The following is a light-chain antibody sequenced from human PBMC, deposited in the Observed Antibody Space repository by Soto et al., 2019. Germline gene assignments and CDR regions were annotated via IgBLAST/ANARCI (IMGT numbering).Light chain of an antibody. J-gene: IGKJ4*01. CDR1: QGISSY. CDR2: AAS. V-gene: IGKV1-8*01. Sequence: AIRMTQSPSSLSASTGDRVTITCRASQGISSYLAWYQQKPGKAPKLLIYAASTLQSGVPSRFSGSGSGTEFTLTISCLQSEDFATYYCQQYYSYPLTFGGGTKVDIK. CDR3: QQYYSYPLT.